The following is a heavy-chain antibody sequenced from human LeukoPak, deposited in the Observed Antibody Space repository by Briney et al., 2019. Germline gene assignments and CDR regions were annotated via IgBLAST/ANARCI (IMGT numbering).Heavy chain of an antibody. V-gene: IGHV4-59*11. CDR3: ARLYDSSGYTNWLEP. J-gene: IGHJ5*02. D-gene: IGHD3-22*01. CDR1: GGSINSHY. CDR2: IYYSGSS. Sequence: SETLSLTCTVSGGSINSHYWSWIRQPPGKGLEWIGYIYYSGSSKYNPSLKSRVTISVDTSKNQFSLKLSSVTAADTAVYYCARLYDSSGYTNWLEPWGQGTLVTVSS.